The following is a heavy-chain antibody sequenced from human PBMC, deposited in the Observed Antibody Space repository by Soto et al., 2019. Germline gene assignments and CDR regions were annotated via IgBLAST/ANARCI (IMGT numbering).Heavy chain of an antibody. CDR2: IYYSGST. CDR3: ARYIVVVPAAMSWFDP. Sequence: QVQLQESGPGLVKPSETLSLTCTVSGGSISSYYWSWIRQPPGKGLEWIGYIYYSGSTNYNPSLKSRVTISVDTSKSQFSLKLSSVTAADTAVYYCARYIVVVPAAMSWFDPWGQGTLVTVSS. D-gene: IGHD2-2*01. V-gene: IGHV4-59*01. CDR1: GGSISSYY. J-gene: IGHJ5*02.